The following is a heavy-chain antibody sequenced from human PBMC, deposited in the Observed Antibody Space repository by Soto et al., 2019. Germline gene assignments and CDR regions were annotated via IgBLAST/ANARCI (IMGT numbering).Heavy chain of an antibody. CDR3: ARGGGSGSYAINWFDP. J-gene: IGHJ5*02. D-gene: IGHD3-10*01. Sequence: SETLSLTCTVSGGSISSYYWTWIRQPPGKGLEWIGYIFFNGITNYDPSLKSRVTMSVDTSKNQFSLKLTSVTAADTAVYYCARGGGSGSYAINWFDPWGQGTLVTVSS. CDR2: IFFNGIT. CDR1: GGSISSYY. V-gene: IGHV4-59*01.